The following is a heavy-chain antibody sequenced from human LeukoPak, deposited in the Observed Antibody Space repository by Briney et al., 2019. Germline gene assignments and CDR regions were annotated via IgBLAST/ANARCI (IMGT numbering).Heavy chain of an antibody. V-gene: IGHV1-69*05. CDR3: TRGPSMILYYYYMDV. D-gene: IGHD3-22*01. CDR1: GGTFSSYA. J-gene: IGHJ6*03. Sequence: GSSVKVSCKASGGTFSSYAISWVRQVPGQGLEWMGGIIPIFGTANYAQKFQGRVTITTDESTSTAYMELSSLRSEDMAVYYCTRGPSMILYYYYMDVWGKGTTVTVSS. CDR2: IIPIFGTA.